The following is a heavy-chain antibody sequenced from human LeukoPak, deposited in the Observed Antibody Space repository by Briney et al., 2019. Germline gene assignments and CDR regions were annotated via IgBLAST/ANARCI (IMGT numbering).Heavy chain of an antibody. CDR3: AREHDSSGYKHFDY. Sequence: GGSLRLSCAASGFTFSSYEMNWVRQAPGKGLEWVSYISSSGSTIYYADSVKGRFTISRDNAKNSLYLQMNSLRAEDTAVYHCAREHDSSGYKHFDYWGQGTLVTVSS. CDR1: GFTFSSYE. D-gene: IGHD3-22*01. J-gene: IGHJ4*02. CDR2: ISSSGSTI. V-gene: IGHV3-48*03.